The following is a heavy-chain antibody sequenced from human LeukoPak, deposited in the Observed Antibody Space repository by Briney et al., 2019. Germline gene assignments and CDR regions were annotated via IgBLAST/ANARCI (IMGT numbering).Heavy chain of an antibody. Sequence: GGSLRLSCAASGFTVSSNYMSWVRQAPGKGLEWVSVIYSGGSTYYADSVKGRFTISRDNAKNSLYLQMNSLRAEDTAVYYCARDDRLLDSSGYYYFDYWGQGTLVTVSS. D-gene: IGHD3-22*01. V-gene: IGHV3-53*01. CDR1: GFTVSSNY. CDR3: ARDDRLLDSSGYYYFDY. CDR2: IYSGGST. J-gene: IGHJ4*02.